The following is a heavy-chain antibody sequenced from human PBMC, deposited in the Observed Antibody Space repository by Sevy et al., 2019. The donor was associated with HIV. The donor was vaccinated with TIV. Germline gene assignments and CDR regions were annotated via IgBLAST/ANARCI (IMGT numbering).Heavy chain of an antibody. J-gene: IGHJ3*01. D-gene: IGHD6-13*01. V-gene: IGHV3-23*01. Sequence: GGSLRLSCAASGFTFFSHVMSWVRQAPGKGLEWVSGLSGSSGTTYYADSVKGRFSISRDNSKNKLYLQMSSLRIEDTAVYYCATGTTDSSISWVFDVWGQGTMVTVSS. CDR2: LSGSSGTT. CDR1: GFTFFSHV. CDR3: ATGTTDSSISWVFDV.